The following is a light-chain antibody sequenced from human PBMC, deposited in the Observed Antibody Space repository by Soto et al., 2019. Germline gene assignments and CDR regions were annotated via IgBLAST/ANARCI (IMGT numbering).Light chain of an antibody. Sequence: DIQMTQSPSSLSASVGDRVTITCRASQGISSFLAWFQQKPGKAPKSLIYDASNLQNGVSSRFSGSRSDTHFTLTISSLQPEDFATYHCQQYHSYPASFGQGTRVEIK. V-gene: IGKV1-16*01. CDR1: QGISSF. J-gene: IGKJ1*01. CDR3: QQYHSYPAS. CDR2: DAS.